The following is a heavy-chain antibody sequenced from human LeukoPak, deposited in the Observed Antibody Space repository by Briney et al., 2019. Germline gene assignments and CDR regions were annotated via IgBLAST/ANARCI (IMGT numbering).Heavy chain of an antibody. Sequence: SETLSLTCALSGGSISNYYWSWIRHPPGKGLEWIGYIYYIGSTNSNPSLKSRVTISLDTSKNQFSLKLSSVTAADTAVYYCARLHPDRDGYMRRSFDCWGQGTLVTVSS. CDR1: GGSISNYY. D-gene: IGHD5-24*01. J-gene: IGHJ4*02. CDR3: ARLHPDRDGYMRRSFDC. V-gene: IGHV4-59*08. CDR2: IYYIGST.